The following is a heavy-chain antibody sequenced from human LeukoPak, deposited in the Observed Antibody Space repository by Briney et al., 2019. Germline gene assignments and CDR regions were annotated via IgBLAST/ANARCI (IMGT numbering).Heavy chain of an antibody. Sequence: GGSLRLSCVASGLPIGDFAMHWVRQAPGQGLELVSLISGDGVSTFFADSVKGRFSISRDNSKNSLFLEMSSLRTEDTAMYYCARESGKFDYWGQGTLVAVSS. V-gene: IGHV3-43*02. CDR2: ISGDGVST. J-gene: IGHJ4*02. CDR1: GLPIGDFA. CDR3: ARESGKFDY.